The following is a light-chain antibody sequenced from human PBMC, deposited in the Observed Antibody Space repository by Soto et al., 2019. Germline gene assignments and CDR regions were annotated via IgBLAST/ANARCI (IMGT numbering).Light chain of an antibody. CDR2: GAS. CDR3: QQYYSTPRYT. CDR1: QSVSSN. J-gene: IGKJ2*01. Sequence: EIVMTQSPATLSVSPGERATLSCRASQSVSSNLAWYQQKPGQAPRLLIYGASTRATGIPARFSGSGSGTEFTLTISSLQSEDFAVYYCQQYYSTPRYTFGQGTKLEIK. V-gene: IGKV3-15*01.